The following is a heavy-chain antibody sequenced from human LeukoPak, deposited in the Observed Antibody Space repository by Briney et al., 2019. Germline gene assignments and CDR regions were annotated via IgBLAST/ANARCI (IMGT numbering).Heavy chain of an antibody. CDR1: GGSTSSSSYY. V-gene: IGHV4-39*01. CDR3: ARKITVWGSYPRHLSPFDY. D-gene: IGHD3-16*02. CDR2: IYYSGST. Sequence: SETLSLTCTVSGGSTSSSSYYWGWIRQPPGKGLEWIGSIYYSGSTYYNPSLMSRVTISVDTSKNQFSLKLSSVTASDTAVYYCARKITVWGSYPRHLSPFDYWGQGTLVTVSS. J-gene: IGHJ4*02.